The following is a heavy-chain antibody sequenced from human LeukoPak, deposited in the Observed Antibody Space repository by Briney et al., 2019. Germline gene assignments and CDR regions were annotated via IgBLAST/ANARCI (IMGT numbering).Heavy chain of an antibody. CDR2: ISSSSSYI. V-gene: IGHV3-21*01. J-gene: IGHJ4*02. D-gene: IGHD5-24*01. CDR1: GFTFSGYS. Sequence: GGSLRLSCAASGFTFSGYSMNWVRQAPGKGLEWVSSISSSSSYIYYADSVKGRFTISRDNAKNSLYLQMNSLRAEDTAVYYCARVRGSTWLQSHIFDYWGQGTLVTVSS. CDR3: ARVRGSTWLQSHIFDY.